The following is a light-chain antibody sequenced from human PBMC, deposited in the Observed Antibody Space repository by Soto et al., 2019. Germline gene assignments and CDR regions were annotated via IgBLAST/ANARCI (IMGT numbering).Light chain of an antibody. Sequence: DIQMTQSPSTPSASVGDRVTITCRASQNVNKWLAWFQQKPGKVPKLLIFDASTLQTGVPSRFGGGGSGTEFTLTIRGLQPDDLATYYGQQYNSYSPWTVCPGTKVDIK. CDR1: QNVNKW. CDR2: DAS. V-gene: IGKV1-5*01. J-gene: IGKJ1*01. CDR3: QQYNSYSPWT.